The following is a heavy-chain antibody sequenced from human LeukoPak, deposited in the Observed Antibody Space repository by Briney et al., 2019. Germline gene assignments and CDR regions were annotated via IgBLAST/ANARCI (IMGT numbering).Heavy chain of an antibody. CDR1: SYSITSSYSSTSSYY. Sequence: SETLSLTCDVSSYSITSSYSSTSSYYWGWIRQPPGKGLEWIGSINHSGITFYNPSLKSRVTISVDTSKNQFSLKLTSVIAADTAFYYCARDVPSGHFDYWGQGALVTVSS. V-gene: IGHV4-38-2*02. CDR2: INHSGIT. D-gene: IGHD2-2*01. CDR3: ARDVPSGHFDY. J-gene: IGHJ4*02.